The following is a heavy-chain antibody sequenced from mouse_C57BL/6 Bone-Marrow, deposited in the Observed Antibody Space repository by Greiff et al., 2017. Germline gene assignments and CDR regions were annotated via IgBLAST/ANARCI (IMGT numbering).Heavy chain of an antibody. V-gene: IGHV3-1*01. Sequence: EVQWVESGPGMVKPSQSLSLTCTVTGYSITSGYDWHWIRHFPGNKLEWMGYISYSGSTNYNPSLKSRISITHDTSKNHFFLKLNSVTTEDTATYYCAREDWDYFDYWGQGTTLTVSS. CDR2: ISYSGST. J-gene: IGHJ2*01. CDR1: GYSITSGYD. D-gene: IGHD4-1*01. CDR3: AREDWDYFDY.